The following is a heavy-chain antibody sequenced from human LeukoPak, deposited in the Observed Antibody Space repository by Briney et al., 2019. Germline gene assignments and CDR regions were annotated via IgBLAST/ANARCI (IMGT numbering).Heavy chain of an antibody. Sequence: GGPLRLSCAASGFTFSSDSMNWVRQAPGKGPEWVSYISSSYITYYTDSVKGRFTISRDNAKNSLYLKMNSLRAEDTAVYYCARQVTTYDFWGQGTLVTVSS. CDR1: GFTFSSDS. CDR2: ISSSYIT. V-gene: IGHV3-48*01. CDR3: ARQVTTYDF. J-gene: IGHJ4*02. D-gene: IGHD4-17*01.